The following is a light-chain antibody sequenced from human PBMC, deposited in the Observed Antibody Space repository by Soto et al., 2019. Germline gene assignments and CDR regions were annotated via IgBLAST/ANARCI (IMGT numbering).Light chain of an antibody. Sequence: EIVMTQSPATLSVSPGERATLSCRASQSVSSNLAWYQQKPGQAPRLLIYGASTRATGIPARFSGSGSGTEFTLTISRLEPEDFAVYYCQQYGSSPTFGQGTNVEIK. CDR2: GAS. CDR3: QQYGSSPT. CDR1: QSVSSN. V-gene: IGKV3-15*01. J-gene: IGKJ1*01.